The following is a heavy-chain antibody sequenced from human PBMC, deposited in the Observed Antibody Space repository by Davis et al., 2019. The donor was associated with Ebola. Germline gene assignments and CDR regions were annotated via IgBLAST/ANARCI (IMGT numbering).Heavy chain of an antibody. D-gene: IGHD3-10*01. CDR2: IRSKANSYAT. CDR1: GFTFSGST. Sequence: GESLKISCAASGFTFSGSTMHWVRQASGKGLEWVGRIRSKANSYATAYAASVKGRFTISRDDSKNTAYLQMNSLKTEDTAVYYCTRSMVRGALVVDYYYGMDVWGKGTTVTVSS. CDR3: TRSMVRGALVVDYYYGMDV. V-gene: IGHV3-73*01. J-gene: IGHJ6*04.